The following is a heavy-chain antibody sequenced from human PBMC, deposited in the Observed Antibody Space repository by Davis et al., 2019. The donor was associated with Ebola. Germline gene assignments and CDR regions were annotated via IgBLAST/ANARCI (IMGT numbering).Heavy chain of an antibody. J-gene: IGHJ4*02. CDR3: ATDLLSEGRFLEWLESDN. Sequence: GGSLRLSCAASGFTFSSNSMNWVRQAPGKGLEWVASIGTGSRYIYYADSVKGRFTISRDDAKNSLYLQMNRLRAEDTAVYYCATDLLSEGRFLEWLESDNWGQGTLVTVSS. V-gene: IGHV3-21*06. CDR1: GFTFSSNS. D-gene: IGHD3-3*01. CDR2: IGTGSRYI.